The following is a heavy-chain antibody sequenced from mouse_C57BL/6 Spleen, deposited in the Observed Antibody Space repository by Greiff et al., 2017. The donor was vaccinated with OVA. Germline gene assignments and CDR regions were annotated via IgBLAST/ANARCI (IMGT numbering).Heavy chain of an antibody. J-gene: IGHJ2*01. V-gene: IGHV1-82*01. Sequence: VQLQESGPELVKPGASVKISCKASGYAFSSSWMNWVKQRPGKGLEWIGRIYPGDGDTNYNGKFKGKATMTADKSYSTAYMQISSLTSEDSAVYFCARSDSSGYPYFDYWGQGTTLTVSS. D-gene: IGHD3-2*02. CDR2: IYPGDGDT. CDR1: GYAFSSSW. CDR3: ARSDSSGYPYFDY.